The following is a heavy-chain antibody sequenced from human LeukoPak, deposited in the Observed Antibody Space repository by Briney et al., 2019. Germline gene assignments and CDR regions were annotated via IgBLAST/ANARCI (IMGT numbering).Heavy chain of an antibody. CDR3: ARASISSGYPY. V-gene: IGHV1-46*01. D-gene: IGHD3-22*01. CDR2: INPSGGST. CDR1: GYTFTSYY. Sequence: ASVNVSCKASGYTFTSYYMHWVRQAPGQGLEWKGIINPSGGSTSYAQKFQGRVTMTRDTSTSTVYMEQSSLRSEDTAVYYCARASISSGYPYWGQGTLVTVSS. J-gene: IGHJ4*02.